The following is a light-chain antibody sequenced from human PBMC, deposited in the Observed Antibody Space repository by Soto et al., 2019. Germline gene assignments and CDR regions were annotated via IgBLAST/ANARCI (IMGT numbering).Light chain of an antibody. CDR1: QSISSY. Sequence: DIQMTQSPSSLSASVGDRVTITCRASQSISSYLNWYQQKPGKAPKLLIYAAFSLQTGVPSRFSGSGSGTDFTLPISSLQPEDFATYYCQQSYSTPYTFGQGTKLEIK. CDR2: AAF. CDR3: QQSYSTPYT. J-gene: IGKJ2*01. V-gene: IGKV1-39*01.